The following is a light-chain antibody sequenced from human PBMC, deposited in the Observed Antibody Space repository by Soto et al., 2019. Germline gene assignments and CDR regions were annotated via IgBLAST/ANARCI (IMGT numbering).Light chain of an antibody. CDR2: AAS. CDR1: QTLSTNS. J-gene: IGKJ3*01. Sequence: EIVLTQSPGTLSLSPGERATLSCRASQTLSTNSLAWYQQRPGQTPRLLIYAASTRDTDIPDRFNGSGSGTDFALTIRRLEPEDFALYYCQQYNDSPLTFGPGTKVDVK. V-gene: IGKV3-20*01. CDR3: QQYNDSPLT.